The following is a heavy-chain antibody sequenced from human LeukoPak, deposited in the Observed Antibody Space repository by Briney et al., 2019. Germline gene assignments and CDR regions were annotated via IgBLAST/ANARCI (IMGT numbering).Heavy chain of an antibody. V-gene: IGHV3-21*01. D-gene: IGHD1-26*01. Sequence: NAGGSLRLSCEASGFIFNSYGMNWVRQAPERGLEWVSSISSTGSYIFYADSVKGRFTISRDDAKNSVYLQMNTLRAEDTRIYYCARSEGGSENYWGQGILVAVSS. CDR1: GFIFNSYG. J-gene: IGHJ4*02. CDR2: ISSTGSYI. CDR3: ARSEGGSENY.